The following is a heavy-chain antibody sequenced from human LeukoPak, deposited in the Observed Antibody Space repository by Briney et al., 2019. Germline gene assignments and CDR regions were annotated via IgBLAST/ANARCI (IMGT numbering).Heavy chain of an antibody. CDR3: ARTTFPTSPSLDP. J-gene: IGHJ5*02. CDR1: GFTFTGYH. V-gene: IGHV1-2*02. CDR2: INPNSGGT. D-gene: IGHD3-16*01. Sequence: ASVKVSCKASGFTFTGYHMHWVRRAPGQGLEWMGWINPNSGGTNYAQNFQGRVTMTRDTSIATAYMELGSLTSDDTAVYYCARTTFPTSPSLDPWGQGTLVTVSS.